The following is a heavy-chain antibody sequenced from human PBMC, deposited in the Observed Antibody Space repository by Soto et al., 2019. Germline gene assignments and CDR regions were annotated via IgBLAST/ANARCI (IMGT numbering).Heavy chain of an antibody. D-gene: IGHD3-3*01. J-gene: IGHJ3*02. CDR2: IYWDDDK. Sequence: QITLKESGPTLVKPTQTLTLTCTCSGFSLSTSGVGVGWIRQPPGKAREGLALIYWDDDKRYSPSLKSRCTINKDTTKNQVVLTMTNMDPVDTATYYCAHSLRLRFVEWAFATGLIIDAFDIWGKGTMVTVSS. V-gene: IGHV2-5*02. CDR3: AHSLRLRFVEWAFATGLIIDAFDI. CDR1: GFSLSTSGVG.